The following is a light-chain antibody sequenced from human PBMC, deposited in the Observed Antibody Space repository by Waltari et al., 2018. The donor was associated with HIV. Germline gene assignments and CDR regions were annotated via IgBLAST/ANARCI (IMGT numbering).Light chain of an antibody. J-gene: IGKJ5*01. V-gene: IGKV1-39*01. CDR3: QQSFSTPIT. CDR1: QSISSY. CDR2: GAF. Sequence: DIQMTQSPSSLSAFVGDRVTITCRTSQSISSYVNWYQHKPGKPPKLLIYGAFGLESGVPSRFSGSGSGTDFTLTISSLQPEDCATYYCQQSFSTPITFGQGTRLEIK.